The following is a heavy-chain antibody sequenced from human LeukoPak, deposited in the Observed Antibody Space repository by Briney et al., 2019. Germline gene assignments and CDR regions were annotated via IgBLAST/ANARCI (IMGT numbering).Heavy chain of an antibody. D-gene: IGHD3-22*01. CDR1: GFTFSSYG. J-gene: IGHJ3*02. Sequence: GGSLRLSCVASGFTFSSYGMHWVRQAPGKGLEWVAVISYDGSNKNYADSVKGRFTISRDNSKNTLYLQMNSLRAEDTAVYYCAVYYDSSGYETMNAFDMWGQGTMVTVSS. V-gene: IGHV3-30*03. CDR3: AVYYDSSGYETMNAFDM. CDR2: ISYDGSNK.